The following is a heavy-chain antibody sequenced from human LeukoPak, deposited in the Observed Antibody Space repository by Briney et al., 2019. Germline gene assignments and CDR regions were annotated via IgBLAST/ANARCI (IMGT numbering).Heavy chain of an antibody. CDR3: AKNTKPTLITPDF. V-gene: IGHV3-23*01. CDR2: ISGSGGST. CDR1: GFTFSSYA. D-gene: IGHD4-11*01. J-gene: IGHJ4*02. Sequence: PGGSLRLSCAASGFTFSSYAMSWVRQAPGKGLEWVSAISGSGGSTYYADSVKGRFTISRDNSKNTLYLQMNSLRAEDTAIYYCAKNTKPTLITPDFWGQGTLVTVSS.